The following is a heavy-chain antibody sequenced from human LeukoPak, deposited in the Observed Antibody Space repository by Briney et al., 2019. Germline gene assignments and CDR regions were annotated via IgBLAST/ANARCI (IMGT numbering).Heavy chain of an antibody. V-gene: IGHV4-30-2*01. CDR1: GGSISSGGYY. J-gene: IGHJ6*03. Sequence: SQTLSLTCTISGGSISSGGYYWSWIRQPPGKGLEWIGYIYHSGSTYYNPSLKSRVTISVDRSKNQFSLKLSSVTAADTAVYYCARGDWNYAVRYYYMDVWGKGTTVTVSS. CDR2: IYHSGST. D-gene: IGHD1-7*01. CDR3: ARGDWNYAVRYYYMDV.